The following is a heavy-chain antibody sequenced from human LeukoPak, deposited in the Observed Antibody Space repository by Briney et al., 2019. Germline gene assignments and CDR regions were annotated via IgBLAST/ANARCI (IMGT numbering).Heavy chain of an antibody. D-gene: IGHD2-2*01. Sequence: GASVKVSCKASGHTFVSYGISWVRQAPGQGLEWMGWISGYNGKINYAQKFQGRVTMTTDTSTSTAYLELRSLTSEDTAVYYCARRFCSSVGCYDDDAFDVWGQGTLVTVSS. J-gene: IGHJ3*01. CDR3: ARRFCSSVGCYDDDAFDV. CDR2: ISGYNGKI. CDR1: GHTFVSYG. V-gene: IGHV1-18*01.